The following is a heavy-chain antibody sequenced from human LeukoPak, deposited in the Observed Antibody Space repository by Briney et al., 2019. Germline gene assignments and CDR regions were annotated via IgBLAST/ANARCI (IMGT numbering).Heavy chain of an antibody. J-gene: IGHJ4*02. Sequence: GGSLRLSCAASGFTFSSYGMSWVRQAPGKGLEWVSAISGSGGSTYYADSVKGRFTISRDNSKNTLYLQMNSLRAEDTAVYYCAKDLSGSGSYYRTMIFDYWGQGTLVTVSS. CDR3: AKDLSGSGSYYRTMIFDY. D-gene: IGHD3-10*01. V-gene: IGHV3-23*01. CDR2: ISGSGGST. CDR1: GFTFSSYG.